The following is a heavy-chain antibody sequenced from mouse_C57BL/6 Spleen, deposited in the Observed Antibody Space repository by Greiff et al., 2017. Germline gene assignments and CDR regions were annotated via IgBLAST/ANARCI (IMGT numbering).Heavy chain of an antibody. Sequence: QVQLQQPGAELVMPGASVKLSCKASGYTFTSYWMHWVKQRPGQGLEWIGEIDPSDSYTNYNQKFKGKSTLTVDKSSSTAYMTLSSLTSEDSAVYYCARGLREGFAYWGQGTLVTVSA. CDR1: GYTFTSYW. J-gene: IGHJ3*01. V-gene: IGHV1-69*01. CDR3: ARGLREGFAY. D-gene: IGHD1-1*01. CDR2: IDPSDSYT.